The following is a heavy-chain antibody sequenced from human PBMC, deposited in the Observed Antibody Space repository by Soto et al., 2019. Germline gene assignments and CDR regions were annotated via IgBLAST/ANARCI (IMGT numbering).Heavy chain of an antibody. D-gene: IGHD6-13*01. Sequence: SPTLSLACVISGDSVSSNSAAWNWIRKSPSRGLEWLGRTYYRSKWYNDYAESVKSRITINPDTSKNPSFLQLNSVTPEDTAVYYCARSRSSCYGRRQPKWFDPWGQGTLVTVSS. J-gene: IGHJ5*02. V-gene: IGHV6-1*01. CDR2: TYYRSKWYN. CDR1: GDSVSSNSAA. CDR3: ARSRSSCYGRRQPKWFDP.